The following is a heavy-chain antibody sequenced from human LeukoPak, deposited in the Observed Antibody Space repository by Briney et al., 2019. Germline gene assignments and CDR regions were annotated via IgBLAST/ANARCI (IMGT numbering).Heavy chain of an antibody. CDR2: IKQDGSEK. J-gene: IGHJ4*02. Sequence: GGSLRLSCEASGFTFSSYWMSWVRQAPGKGLEWVANIKQDGSEKRYLDSVKGRFTISRDNAKNSMYLQMNSLRAEDTAVYYCARDEIYYDILTGYRHFDYWGQGTLVTVFS. V-gene: IGHV3-7*01. CDR1: GFTFSSYW. CDR3: ARDEIYYDILTGYRHFDY. D-gene: IGHD3-9*01.